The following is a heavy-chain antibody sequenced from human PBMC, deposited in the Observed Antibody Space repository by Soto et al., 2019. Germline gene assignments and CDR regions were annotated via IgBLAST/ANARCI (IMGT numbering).Heavy chain of an antibody. CDR3: ARDKDRQQLGGNYYYSMDV. Sequence: QVQLVQSGAEVKKPGSSVRVSCKPSGGTFRTSAISWVRQAPGQGLEWMGGIMPVFPTPDYAQRFQGRVTITADESTSTAYMELSSLRSEDTAVYYCARDKDRQQLGGNYYYSMDVWGQGTTVTVSS. J-gene: IGHJ6*02. D-gene: IGHD3-3*02. CDR2: IMPVFPTP. V-gene: IGHV1-69*12. CDR1: GGTFRTSA.